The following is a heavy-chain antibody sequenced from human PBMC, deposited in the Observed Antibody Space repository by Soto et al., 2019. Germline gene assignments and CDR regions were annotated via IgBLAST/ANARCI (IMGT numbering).Heavy chain of an antibody. CDR2: ISAYNGNT. D-gene: IGHD4-17*01. Sequence: QVQLVQSGVEVEKPGASVKVSCKASGYTFTSYGISWVRQAPGQGLEWMGWISAYNGNTNYAQKFQGRVTMTTDTSTSTAYMELRSLRSDVTAVYYFSRDVPTVTTGGPDYWGQGTLVTLSS. CDR3: SRDVPTVTTGGPDY. CDR1: GYTFTSYG. J-gene: IGHJ4*02. V-gene: IGHV1-18*01.